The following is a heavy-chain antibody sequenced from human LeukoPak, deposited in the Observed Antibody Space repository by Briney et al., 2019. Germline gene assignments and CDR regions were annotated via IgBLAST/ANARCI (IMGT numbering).Heavy chain of an antibody. J-gene: IGHJ4*02. CDR3: ARDTGTAMVPDY. CDR2: ISYDGSNK. CDR1: GFTFSSYA. Sequence: GRSLRLSCAASGFTFSSYAMHWVRQAPGKGLEWVAVISYDGSNKYYADSVKGRFTISRDNSKNTLYLQMNSLRADDTAVYYCARDTGTAMVPDYWGQGTLVTVSS. V-gene: IGHV3-30*04. D-gene: IGHD5-18*01.